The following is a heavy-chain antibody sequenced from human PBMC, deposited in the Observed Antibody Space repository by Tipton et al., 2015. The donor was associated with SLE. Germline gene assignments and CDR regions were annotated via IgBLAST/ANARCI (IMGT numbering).Heavy chain of an antibody. J-gene: IGHJ4*02. CDR1: GGSISSSSYY. CDR3: ARGQNRVAYFDY. Sequence: TLSLTCTVSGGSISSSSYYWSWIRQPPGKGLEWIGYIYYNGNTNYNPSLKSRVTISLDTSKKQFSLKLSSVTAADTAVYFCARGQNRVAYFDYWGQGTLVTVSS. V-gene: IGHV4-61*01. D-gene: IGHD2/OR15-2a*01. CDR2: IYYNGNT.